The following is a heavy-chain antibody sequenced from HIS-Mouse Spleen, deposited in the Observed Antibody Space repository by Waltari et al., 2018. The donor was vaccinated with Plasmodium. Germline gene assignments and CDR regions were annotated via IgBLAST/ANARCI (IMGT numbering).Heavy chain of an antibody. CDR3: ARGLRGHYWYFDL. Sequence: QVQLQQWGAGLLKPSETLSLTCAVYGGSFSGYYWSWIRQPPGKGREWIGESNHSGSTNYNPSIKSRVTRSVDTSKNQFSLKLGSVTAADPAVYYCARGLRGHYWYFDLWGRGTLVTVSS. V-gene: IGHV4-34*01. CDR2: SNHSGST. J-gene: IGHJ2*01. CDR1: GGSFSGYY. D-gene: IGHD3-10*01.